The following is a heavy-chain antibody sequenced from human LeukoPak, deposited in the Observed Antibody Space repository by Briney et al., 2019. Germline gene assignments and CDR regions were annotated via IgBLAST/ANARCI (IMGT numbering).Heavy chain of an antibody. V-gene: IGHV4-34*01. D-gene: IGHD3-22*01. J-gene: IGHJ4*02. CDR2: INHSGST. CDR3: ARLRRGLYDSSGYYSNEFDY. Sequence: SETLSLTCAVYGGSFSGYYWSWIRQPPGKGLEWIGEINHSGSTNYNPSLKSRVTISVDTSKNQFSLKLSSVTAADTAVYYCARLRRGLYDSSGYYSNEFDYWGQGTLVTVSS. CDR1: GGSFSGYY.